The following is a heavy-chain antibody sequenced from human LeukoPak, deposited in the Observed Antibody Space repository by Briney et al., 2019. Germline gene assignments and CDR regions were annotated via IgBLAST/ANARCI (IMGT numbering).Heavy chain of an antibody. J-gene: IGHJ5*02. Sequence: GGSLILSCAASGFTFDDYGMSWVRQAPGKGLEWVSGINWNGGSTGYADSVKGRFTISRDNAKNSLYLQMNSLRAEDTALYHCARDEGYCSSTSCPTNWFDPWGQGTLVTVSS. D-gene: IGHD2-2*01. CDR3: ARDEGYCSSTSCPTNWFDP. CDR2: INWNGGST. V-gene: IGHV3-20*01. CDR1: GFTFDDYG.